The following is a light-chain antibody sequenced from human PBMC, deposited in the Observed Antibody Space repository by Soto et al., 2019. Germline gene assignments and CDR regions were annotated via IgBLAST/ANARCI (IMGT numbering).Light chain of an antibody. CDR1: QSISSW. Sequence: DIQMTQSPSTLSASVGDRVTITCRASQSISSWLAWYQQKPGKAPKLLIYDASSLESGVPSRFSGSGSGTEFTLTISSLQPDDFATYYCQQYSSPYAFGQGTKLEIK. V-gene: IGKV1-5*01. CDR3: QQYSSPYA. J-gene: IGKJ2*01. CDR2: DAS.